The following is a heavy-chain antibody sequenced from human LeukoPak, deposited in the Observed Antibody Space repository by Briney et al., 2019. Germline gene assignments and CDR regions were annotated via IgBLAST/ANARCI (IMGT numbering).Heavy chain of an antibody. CDR1: GFTFSSYW. J-gene: IGHJ4*02. V-gene: IGHV3-7*01. CDR3: ARNLPAVAGRGEFDY. CDR2: IKQDGSEK. D-gene: IGHD6-19*01. Sequence: GGSLRLSCAASGFTFSSYWMSWVRQAPGKGLEWVANIKQDGSEKYYVDSVKGRFTISRGNAKNSLYLQMNSLRAEDTAVYYCARNLPAVAGRGEFDYWGQGTLVTVSS.